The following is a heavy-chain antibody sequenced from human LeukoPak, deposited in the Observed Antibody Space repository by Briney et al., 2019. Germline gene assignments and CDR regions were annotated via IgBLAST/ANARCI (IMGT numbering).Heavy chain of an antibody. CDR1: GFTFSTYA. D-gene: IGHD3-22*01. V-gene: IGHV3-23*01. CDR3: AKDRAYYSDSSGYYLVRAYDY. J-gene: IGHJ4*02. Sequence: PGWSLRLSCAASGFTFSTYAMSWVRQAPGKGLEWVSGISGSGGSTFYADSVKGRFTISRDNSKNTLYLQMNSLRAEDTAVYYCAKDRAYYSDSSGYYLVRAYDYWGQGTLVTVSS. CDR2: ISGSGGST.